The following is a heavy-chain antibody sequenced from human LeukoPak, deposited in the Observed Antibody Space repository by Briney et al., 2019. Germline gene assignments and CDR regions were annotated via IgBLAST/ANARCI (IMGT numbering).Heavy chain of an antibody. J-gene: IGHJ4*02. V-gene: IGHV4-39*01. Sequence: SETLSLTCTVSGGSISSTNYYWGWIRQPPGKGLEWIGSIYYSGSTYYNPSLKSRVTISVDTSKNQFSLKLSSVTAADTAVYYCARNFAYCTNGVCYLYYFDYWGQGTLVTVSS. D-gene: IGHD2-8*01. CDR2: IYYSGST. CDR3: ARNFAYCTNGVCYLYYFDY. CDR1: GGSISSTNYY.